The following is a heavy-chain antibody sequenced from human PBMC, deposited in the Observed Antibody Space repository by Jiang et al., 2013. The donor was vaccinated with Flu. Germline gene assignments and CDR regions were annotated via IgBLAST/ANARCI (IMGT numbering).Heavy chain of an antibody. Sequence: LLKPSETLSLTCAVYGGSFSGYYWSWIRQPPGKGLEWIGEINHSGSTNYNPSLKSRVTISVDTSKNQFSLKLSSVTAADTAVYYCARGLGVSVVITQPRRRYYFDYWGQGTLVTVSS. CDR1: GGSFSGYY. V-gene: IGHV4-34*01. CDR2: INHSGST. D-gene: IGHD3-22*01. CDR3: ARGLGVSVVITQPRRRYYFDY. J-gene: IGHJ4*02.